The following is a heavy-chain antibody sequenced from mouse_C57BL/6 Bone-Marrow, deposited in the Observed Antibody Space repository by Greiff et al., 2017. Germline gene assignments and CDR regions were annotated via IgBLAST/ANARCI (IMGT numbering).Heavy chain of an antibody. CDR3: ARPYYSNYWYFDV. D-gene: IGHD2-5*01. Sequence: QVQLQQPGAELVKPGASVKMSCKASGYTFTSYWITWVKRRPGQGLEWIGDIYPGSGSTNYNEKFKSKATLTVDPSSSTAYMQLSSLTSEDSAVYYGARPYYSNYWYFDVWGTGTTVTVSS. V-gene: IGHV1-55*01. CDR1: GYTFTSYW. CDR2: IYPGSGST. J-gene: IGHJ1*03.